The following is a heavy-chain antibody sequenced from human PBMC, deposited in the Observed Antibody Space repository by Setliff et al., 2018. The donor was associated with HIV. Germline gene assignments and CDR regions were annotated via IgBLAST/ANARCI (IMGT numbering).Heavy chain of an antibody. CDR2: IDPSDSYT. J-gene: IGHJ6*02. V-gene: IGHV5-10-1*01. CDR3: ARQPFTMVRGVIYYYGMDV. D-gene: IGHD3-10*01. CDR1: GYSFTSYW. Sequence: PGESLKISCKGSGYSFTSYWISWVRQMPGKGLEWMGRIDPSDSYTNYSPSFQGHVTISADKSISTAHLQWSSLKASDTAMYYFARQPFTMVRGVIYYYGMDVWGQGTTVTVSS.